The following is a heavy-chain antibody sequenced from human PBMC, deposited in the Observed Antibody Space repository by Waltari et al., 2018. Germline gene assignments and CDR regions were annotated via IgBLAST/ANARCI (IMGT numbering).Heavy chain of an antibody. CDR2: IYHSGST. Sequence: QVQLQESGPGLVKPSETLSLTCAVSGYSISSGYYWGWIRQPPGKGLEWIGSIYHSGSTYYNPSLKSRVTISVDTSKNPFSLKLSSVTAADTAVYYCAGSIVVVVATFDYWGQGTLVTVSS. J-gene: IGHJ4*02. V-gene: IGHV4-38-2*01. D-gene: IGHD2-15*01. CDR3: AGSIVVVVATFDY. CDR1: GYSISSGYY.